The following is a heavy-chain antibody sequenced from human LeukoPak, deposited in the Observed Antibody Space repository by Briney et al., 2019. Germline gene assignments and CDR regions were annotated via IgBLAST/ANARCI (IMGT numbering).Heavy chain of an antibody. CDR1: GDSVSSNSAA. D-gene: IGHD3-9*01. Sequence: SQTLSLTCAISGDSVSSNSAAWNWIRQSPSRGLEWLGRTYYRSKWYNDYAVSVKSRITINPDTSTNQFSLQLNSVTPEDTAVYYCAREGGDILTGYWGRYYYYGMDVWGQGTTVTVSS. CDR2: TYYRSKWYN. J-gene: IGHJ6*02. CDR3: AREGGDILTGYWGRYYYYGMDV. V-gene: IGHV6-1*01.